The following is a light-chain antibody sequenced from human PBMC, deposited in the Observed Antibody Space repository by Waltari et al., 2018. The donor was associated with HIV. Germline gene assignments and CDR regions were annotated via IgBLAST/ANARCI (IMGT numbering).Light chain of an antibody. CDR3: TSYVSSASPE. Sequence: SALPQPASVSGSPGQSITISSTGTMSYINYHTYVSWYQHPPGKVPKVIISEVTNPPSGVSSRFSGSKSGNTASLTISGLQAEDEADYFCTSYVSSASPEFGGWTRLTVL. J-gene: IGLJ3*02. CDR1: MSYINYHTY. CDR2: EVT. V-gene: IGLV2-14*01.